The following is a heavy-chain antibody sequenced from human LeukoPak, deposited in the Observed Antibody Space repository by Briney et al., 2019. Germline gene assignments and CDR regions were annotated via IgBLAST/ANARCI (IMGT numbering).Heavy chain of an antibody. CDR3: AKDGSQVITFGGVSYYFDY. J-gene: IGHJ4*02. D-gene: IGHD3-16*01. CDR2: INPHSGGT. CDR1: GYTFSDYY. Sequence: ASVKVSCKAFGYTFSDYYIHWVRQAPGQGLEWMGWINPHSGGTKYAQKFQGRVTMTRDTSITTAYMELDRLRSDDTAVYYCAKDGSQVITFGGVSYYFDYWGQGTLVTVSS. V-gene: IGHV1-2*02.